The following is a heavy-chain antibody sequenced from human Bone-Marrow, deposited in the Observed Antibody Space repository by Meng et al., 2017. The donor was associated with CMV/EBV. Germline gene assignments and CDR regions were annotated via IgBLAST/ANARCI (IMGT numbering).Heavy chain of an antibody. CDR2: IYSGGSST. CDR1: GFTFTTYA. J-gene: IGHJ4*02. D-gene: IGHD1-14*01. Sequence: GESLKISCAASGFTFTTYAMSWVRQAPGKGLEWVSVIYSGGSSTYYTDSVKGRFTISRDNSKNTLYPQMNSLRAEDTAVYYCAKFGTASEHYWGQGTLVTVSS. CDR3: AKFGTASEHY. V-gene: IGHV3-23*03.